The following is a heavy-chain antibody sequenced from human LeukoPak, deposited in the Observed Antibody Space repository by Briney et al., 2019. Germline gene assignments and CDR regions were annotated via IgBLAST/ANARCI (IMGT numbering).Heavy chain of an antibody. Sequence: SVKVSCKASGYTFTSYGISWVRQAPGQGLEWMGGIIPIFGTANYAQKFQGRVTITADESTSTAYMELSSLRSEDTAVYYCARGHYYDSSGYYSYYYYGMDVWGQGTTVTVSS. D-gene: IGHD3-22*01. V-gene: IGHV1-69*13. CDR1: GYTFTSYG. CDR2: IIPIFGTA. CDR3: ARGHYYDSSGYYSYYYYGMDV. J-gene: IGHJ6*02.